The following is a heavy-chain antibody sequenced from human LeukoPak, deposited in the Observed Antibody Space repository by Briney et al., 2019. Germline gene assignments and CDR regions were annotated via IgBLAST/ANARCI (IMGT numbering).Heavy chain of an antibody. Sequence: SETLSLTCTVSDASVTTDSWSWLRQPAGKGLEWIGRIYTSGSTNYNPSLKSRVTISVDKSKNQFSLKLSSVTAADTAVYYCARDRSISGSYYGDFDYWGQGTLVTVSS. CDR1: DASVTTDS. J-gene: IGHJ4*02. CDR2: IYTSGST. CDR3: ARDRSISGSYYGDFDY. D-gene: IGHD1-26*01. V-gene: IGHV4-4*07.